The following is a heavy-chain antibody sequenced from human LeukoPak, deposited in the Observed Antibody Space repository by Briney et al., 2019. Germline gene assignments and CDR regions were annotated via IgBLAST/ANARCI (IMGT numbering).Heavy chain of an antibody. CDR2: IYYSGST. J-gene: IGHJ4*02. CDR3: ARDPDDSSSYPQPDY. CDR1: GGSISSSSYY. V-gene: IGHV4-39*07. Sequence: PSETLSLTCTVSGGSISSSSYYWGWIRQPPGKGLEWIGSIYYSGSTYYNPSLKSRVTISVDTSKNQFSLKLSSVTAADTAVYYCARDPDDSSSYPQPDYWGQGTLVTVSS. D-gene: IGHD6-13*01.